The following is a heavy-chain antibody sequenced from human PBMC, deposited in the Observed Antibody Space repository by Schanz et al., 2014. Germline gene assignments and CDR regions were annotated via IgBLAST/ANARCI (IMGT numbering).Heavy chain of an antibody. Sequence: EVHLVESGGGLVQPGGSLRLSCLASGFAFSSYGMNWLRQAPGKGLEWVSVIGVDGTTTYYADSVKGRFTMSRDNSKNTLYLQMNSLRPEDTAVYYCAKYRGYYRVSGSYRELEYWGQGTLXTVSS. D-gene: IGHD3-10*01. CDR2: IGVDGTTT. CDR1: GFAFSSYG. CDR3: AKYRGYYRVSGSYRELEY. J-gene: IGHJ4*02. V-gene: IGHV3-23*04.